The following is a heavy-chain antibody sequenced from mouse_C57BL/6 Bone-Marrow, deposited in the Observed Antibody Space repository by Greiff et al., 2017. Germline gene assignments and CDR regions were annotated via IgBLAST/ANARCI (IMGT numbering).Heavy chain of an antibody. CDR3: ARKDCNYYAMDY. J-gene: IGHJ4*01. V-gene: IGHV2-2*01. CDR1: GFSLTSYG. CDR2: IWSGGST. Sequence: VKLMESGPGLVQPSQSLSITCTVSGFSLTSYGVHWVRQSPGKGLEWLGVIWSGGSTDYNAAFISRLSISKDNSKSPVFFKMNSLQADDTAIYYCARKDCNYYAMDYWGQGTSVTVAS. D-gene: IGHD6-2*01.